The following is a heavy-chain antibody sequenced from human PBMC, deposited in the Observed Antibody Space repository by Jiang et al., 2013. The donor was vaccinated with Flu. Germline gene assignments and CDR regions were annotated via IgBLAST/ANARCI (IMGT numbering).Heavy chain of an antibody. Sequence: SLTCTVSGGSISSSSYYWGWIRQPPGKGLEWIGSIYYSGSTYYNPSLKSRVTISVDTSKNQFSLKLSSVTAADTAVYYCARHSIAAAGTEVNAFDIWGQGTMVTVSS. CDR1: GGSISSSSYY. J-gene: IGHJ3*02. D-gene: IGHD6-13*01. V-gene: IGHV4-39*01. CDR2: IYYSGST. CDR3: ARHSIAAAGTEVNAFDI.